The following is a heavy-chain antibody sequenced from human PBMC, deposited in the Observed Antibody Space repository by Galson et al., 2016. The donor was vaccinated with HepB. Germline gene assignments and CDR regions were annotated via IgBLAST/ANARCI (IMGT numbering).Heavy chain of an antibody. CDR1: GFTFSSYA. Sequence: SLRLSCAASGFTFSSYAMSWVRQAPGKGLEWVSAISGSGGSTYYADSVKGRFTISRDNSKTTLYLQMNGLRAEDTAVYYCAKDLGFLEWLFFDSYYYYGMDVWGQGTTVTVSS. CDR3: AKDLGFLEWLFFDSYYYYGMDV. CDR2: ISGSGGST. V-gene: IGHV3-23*01. J-gene: IGHJ6*02. D-gene: IGHD3-3*01.